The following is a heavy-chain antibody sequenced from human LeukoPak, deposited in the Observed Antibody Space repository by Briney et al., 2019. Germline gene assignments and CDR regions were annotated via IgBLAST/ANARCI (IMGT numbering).Heavy chain of an antibody. V-gene: IGHV3-48*03. CDR2: ISSSGSTI. CDR1: GFXFSSYE. Sequence: GGSLRLSCAASGFXFSSYEINWVRQAPGKGLEWVSYISSSGSTIYYADSVKGRFTISRDNAKNSLYLQMNSLRAEDTAVYYCAKELRCGGDCQKYFYGMDVWGQGTTVTVSS. CDR3: AKELRCGGDCQKYFYGMDV. J-gene: IGHJ6*02. D-gene: IGHD2-21*02.